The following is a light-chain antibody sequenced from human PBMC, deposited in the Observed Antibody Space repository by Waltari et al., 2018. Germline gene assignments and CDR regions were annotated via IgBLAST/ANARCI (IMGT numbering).Light chain of an antibody. J-gene: IGKJ1*01. V-gene: IGKV3-20*01. CDR2: HAS. CDR1: QGVGRY. CDR3: QKCGFFPGR. Sequence: EIVLTLSPGPLSLSPGERATLACRPSQGVGRYLAWYQQRPGQAPRLLLYHASIRATGIPDRFSGSGSGTDFSLTSSRLEPEDLAVYCCQKCGFFPGRFGQGTTVEIK.